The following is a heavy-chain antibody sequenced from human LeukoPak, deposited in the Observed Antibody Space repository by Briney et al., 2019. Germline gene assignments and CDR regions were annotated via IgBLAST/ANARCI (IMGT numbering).Heavy chain of an antibody. J-gene: IGHJ4*02. V-gene: IGHV4-61*02. CDR2: IYTSGST. D-gene: IGHD6-6*01. Sequence: SETLSLTCTVSGGSISSGSYYWSWIRQPAGEGLEWIGRIYTSGSTNYNPSLKSRVTISVDTSKNQFSLKLSSVTAADTAVYYCARSCSSLPWYFDYWGQGTLVTVSS. CDR1: GGSISSGSYY. CDR3: ARSCSSLPWYFDY.